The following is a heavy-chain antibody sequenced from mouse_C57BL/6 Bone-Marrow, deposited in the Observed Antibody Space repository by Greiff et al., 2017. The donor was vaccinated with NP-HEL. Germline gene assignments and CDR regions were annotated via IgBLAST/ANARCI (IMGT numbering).Heavy chain of an antibody. CDR1: GYTFTSYW. CDR3: ARWLPYFDY. V-gene: IGHV1-59*01. CDR2: IDPSDSYT. D-gene: IGHD2-2*01. J-gene: IGHJ2*01. Sequence: VKLQQPGAELVRPGTSVKLSCKASGYTFTSYWMHWVKQRPGQGLEWIGVIDPSDSYTNYNQKFKGKATLTVDTSSSTAYMQLSSLTSEDSAVYYCARWLPYFDYWGQGTTLTVSS.